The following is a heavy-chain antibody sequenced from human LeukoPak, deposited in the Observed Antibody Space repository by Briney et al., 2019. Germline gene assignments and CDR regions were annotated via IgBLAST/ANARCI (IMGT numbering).Heavy chain of an antibody. V-gene: IGHV3-7*01. CDR1: GIPFSDAW. J-gene: IGHJ4*02. CDR3: AREGTYYDFWSGYYYEDY. CDR2: IKQDGSEK. D-gene: IGHD3-3*01. Sequence: GGSLRLSCAASGIPFSDAWMSWVRQAPGKGLEWVANIKQDGSEKYYVDSVKGRFTISRDNAKNSLYLQMNSLRAEDTAVYYCAREGTYYDFWSGYYYEDYWGQGTLVTVSS.